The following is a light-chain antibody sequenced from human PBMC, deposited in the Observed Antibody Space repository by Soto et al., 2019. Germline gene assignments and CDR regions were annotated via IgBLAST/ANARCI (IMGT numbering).Light chain of an antibody. V-gene: IGKV1-9*01. CDR1: QGINNY. J-gene: IGKJ5*01. CDR2: AAS. CDR3: QQLNSYPRIT. Sequence: DIQLTQPPSFLSASVGDRVTITCRASQGINNYLAWYQQKPGKAPKLLIYAASTLQSGVPSRFSGSGSGTEFTLTISSLQPEDFATYYCQQLNSYPRITFGQGTRLEIK.